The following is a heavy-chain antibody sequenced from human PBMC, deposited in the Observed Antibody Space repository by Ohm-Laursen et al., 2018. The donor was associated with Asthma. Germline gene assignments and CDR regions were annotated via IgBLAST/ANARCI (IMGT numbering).Heavy chain of an antibody. D-gene: IGHD3-9*01. V-gene: IGHV3-33*01. CDR1: GFTFSSYG. CDR3: ARDSGVRHVLRYFDWLPYGMDV. Sequence: SLRLSCTASGFTFSSYGMHWVRQAPGKGLEWVAVIWYDGSNKYYADSVKGRFTISRDNSKNTLYLQMNSLRAEDTAVYYCARDSGVRHVLRYFDWLPYGMDVWGQGTTVTASS. J-gene: IGHJ6*02. CDR2: IWYDGSNK.